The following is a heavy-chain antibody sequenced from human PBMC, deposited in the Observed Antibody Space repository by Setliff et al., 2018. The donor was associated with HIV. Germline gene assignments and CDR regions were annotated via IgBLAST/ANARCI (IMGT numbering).Heavy chain of an antibody. Sequence: LSLTCNVSGGSISAYYWSWVRQPPGKRLEWIGYIYSNGGTAYNPSLKSRVTISVDTSKNQFSLKLTSVTIADTAVYYCARFTSGWYGQYWGQGTLVTVS. CDR1: GGSISAYY. D-gene: IGHD6-19*01. CDR3: ARFTSGWYGQY. J-gene: IGHJ4*02. CDR2: IYSNGGT. V-gene: IGHV4-59*01.